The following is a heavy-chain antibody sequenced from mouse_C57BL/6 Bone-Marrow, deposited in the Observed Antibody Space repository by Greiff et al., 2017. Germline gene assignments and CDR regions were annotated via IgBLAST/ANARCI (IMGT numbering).Heavy chain of an antibody. CDR2: IDPSDSYT. CDR1: GYTFTSYW. V-gene: IGHV1-50*01. D-gene: IGHD1-1*01. Sequence: QVQLQQPGAELVKPGASVKLSCKASGYTFTSYWMQWVKQRPGQGLEWIGEIDPSDSYTNYNQKFKGKATLTVDTSSSTAYMQLSSLTSEDSAFYYCARTGYYYGSLYYAMDYWGQGTSVTVAS. J-gene: IGHJ4*01. CDR3: ARTGYYYGSLYYAMDY.